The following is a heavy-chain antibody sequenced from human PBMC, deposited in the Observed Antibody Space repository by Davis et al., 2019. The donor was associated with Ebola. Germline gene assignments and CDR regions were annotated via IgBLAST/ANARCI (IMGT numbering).Heavy chain of an antibody. J-gene: IGHJ4*02. Sequence: MPGGSLRLSCKASGYTFTNYAVHWVRQAPGQRPEWMGWINADNGNTKYAQKFQDRVTITRDSSASTAYMEVTRLTSEDTAVYYCSRGGTNSEKTLLDHWGQGALVTVSS. D-gene: IGHD2-8*01. V-gene: IGHV1-3*01. CDR2: INADNGNT. CDR3: SRGGTNSEKTLLDH. CDR1: GYTFTNYA.